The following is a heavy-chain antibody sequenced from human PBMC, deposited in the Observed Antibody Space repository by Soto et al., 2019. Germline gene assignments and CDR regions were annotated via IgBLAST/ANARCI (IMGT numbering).Heavy chain of an antibody. Sequence: QVQLVQSGAEVKKPGASVKVSCKASGYTFTSYYVHWVRQAPGQGLEWMGIINPGGGTRYAQNFQGRVTMTRDTSTSTVYMELSSLRSEDTAVYYCARVYCSGGSCYGIDCWGQGTLVTVSS. D-gene: IGHD2-15*01. CDR1: GYTFTSYY. CDR3: ARVYCSGGSCYGIDC. V-gene: IGHV1-46*01. CDR2: INPGGGT. J-gene: IGHJ4*02.